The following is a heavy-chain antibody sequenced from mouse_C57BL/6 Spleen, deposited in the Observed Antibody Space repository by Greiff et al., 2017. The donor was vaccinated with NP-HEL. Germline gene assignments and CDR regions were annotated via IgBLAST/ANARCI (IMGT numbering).Heavy chain of an antibody. CDR1: GFTFSSYA. J-gene: IGHJ4*01. Sequence: EVKLEESGEGLVKPGGSLKLSCAASGFTFSSYAMSWVRQTPEKRLEWVAYISSGGDYIYYADTVKGRFTISRDNARNTLYLQMSSLKSEDTAMYYCTRVREYADYDKAYYYAMDYWGQGTSVTVSS. CDR2: ISSGGDYI. D-gene: IGHD2-4*01. CDR3: TRVREYADYDKAYYYAMDY. V-gene: IGHV5-9-1*02.